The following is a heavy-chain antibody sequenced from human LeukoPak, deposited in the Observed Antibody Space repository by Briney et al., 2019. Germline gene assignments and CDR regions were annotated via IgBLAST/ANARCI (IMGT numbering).Heavy chain of an antibody. Sequence: GSSVKVSCKASGGTFSSSGISWVRQAPGQGLEWMGGIIPIFGTTNYAQKFQDRVTITADKYTSRAYMELSSLRSEATAFYYCARDINYYMDVWGKGTTVTVSS. CDR1: GGTFSSSG. CDR2: IIPIFGTT. V-gene: IGHV1-69*06. CDR3: ARDINYYMDV. J-gene: IGHJ6*03.